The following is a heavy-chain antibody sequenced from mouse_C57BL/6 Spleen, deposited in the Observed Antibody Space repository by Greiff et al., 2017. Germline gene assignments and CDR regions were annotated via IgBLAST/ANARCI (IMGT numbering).Heavy chain of an antibody. J-gene: IGHJ2*01. V-gene: IGHV5-16*01. CDR1: GFTFSDYY. D-gene: IGHD2-4*01. Sequence: EVQVVESEGGLVQPGSSMKLSCTASGFTFSDYYMAWVRQVPEKGLEWVANINYDGSSTYYLDSLKSRFIISRDNAKNLLYLQMSSLKSEDTATYYCAREVYDYDWYFDYWGQGTTLTVSS. CDR3: AREVYDYDWYFDY. CDR2: INYDGSST.